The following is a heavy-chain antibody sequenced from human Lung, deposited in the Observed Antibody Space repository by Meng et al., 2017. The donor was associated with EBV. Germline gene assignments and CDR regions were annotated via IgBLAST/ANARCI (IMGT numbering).Heavy chain of an antibody. CDR2: IYYTGSS. CDR1: GGSVISGGYY. D-gene: IGHD3-10*01. J-gene: IGHJ4*02. Sequence: VQLQESVPGLVQPSQTLSLTCTVSGGSVISGGYYWSWIRQQPGKGLEWIGYIYYTGSSFYNPSLKSRVTISVDTSKNQFSLNLSSVTAADTAVYYCANAGRFGESLGDYWGQGILVTVSS. CDR3: ANAGRFGESLGDY. V-gene: IGHV4-31*03.